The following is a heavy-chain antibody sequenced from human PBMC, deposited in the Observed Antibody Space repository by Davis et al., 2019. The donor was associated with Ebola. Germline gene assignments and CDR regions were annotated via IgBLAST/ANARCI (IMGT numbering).Heavy chain of an antibody. Sequence: PGGSLRLSCAASGFTFSGSAMHWVRQASGKGLEWVGLIRSKANSYATAYAASVKGRFTISRDDSKNTLYLQMTNLNSEDTALYYCLRHNWGIGQWGQGTLVTVS. D-gene: IGHD7-27*01. CDR1: GFTFSGSA. V-gene: IGHV3-73*01. CDR2: IRSKANSYAT. J-gene: IGHJ4*02. CDR3: LRHNWGIGQ.